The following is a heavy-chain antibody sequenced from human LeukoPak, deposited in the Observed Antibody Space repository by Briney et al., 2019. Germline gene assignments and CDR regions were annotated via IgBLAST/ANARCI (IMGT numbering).Heavy chain of an antibody. CDR2: ISGSGGST. V-gene: IGHV3-23*01. Sequence: GGSLRLSCAASGFTFSSYAMSWVRQAPGKGLEWVSAISGSGGSTYYADSVKGRFTIPRDNSTNTLYLHMNSLRAEDTAVYYCAKEGGQQLEREYYFDYWGQGTLVTVSS. J-gene: IGHJ4*02. CDR1: GFTFSSYA. D-gene: IGHD6-13*01. CDR3: AKEGGQQLEREYYFDY.